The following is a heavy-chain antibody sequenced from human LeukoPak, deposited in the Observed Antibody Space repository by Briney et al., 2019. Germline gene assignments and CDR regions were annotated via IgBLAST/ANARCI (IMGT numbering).Heavy chain of an antibody. CDR2: ISGSGGST. CDR1: GITFNSYA. D-gene: IGHD2-15*01. Sequence: PGGSLRLSCAASGITFNSYAMSWVRQAPGKGLEWVSGISGSGGSTYYADSVKGRFTISREYLQMNSLRAEDTAVYYCTKDQGYGGYDYYYYMDVWGKGTTVTVSS. CDR3: TKDQGYGGYDYYYYMDV. J-gene: IGHJ6*03. V-gene: IGHV3-23*01.